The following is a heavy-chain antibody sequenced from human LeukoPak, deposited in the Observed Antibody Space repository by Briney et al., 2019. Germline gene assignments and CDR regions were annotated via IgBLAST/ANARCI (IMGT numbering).Heavy chain of an antibody. CDR2: IIPIFGTA. CDR1: GGTFSSYA. V-gene: IGHV1-69*06. D-gene: IGHD2-15*01. CDR3: ARASLGYCSGGSCHNWFDP. J-gene: IGHJ5*02. Sequence: SVKVSCKASGGTFSSYAVSWVRQAPGQGLEWMGGIIPIFGTANYAQKFQGRVTITADKSTSTAYMELSSLRSEDTAVYYCARASLGYCSGGSCHNWFDPWGQGTLVTVSS.